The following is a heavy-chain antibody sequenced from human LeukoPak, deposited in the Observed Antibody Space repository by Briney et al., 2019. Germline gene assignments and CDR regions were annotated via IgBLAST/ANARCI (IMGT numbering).Heavy chain of an antibody. V-gene: IGHV3-23*01. CDR1: GFTFSSYA. D-gene: IGHD1-1*01. Sequence: HPGGSLRLSCAASGFTFSSYAMSWVRQAPGKGLEWVSAISNDGGDTKYADSVKGRFTISRDNSRNTLYLQMKSLRVEDTAIYYCGRDWKLDYWGQGSLVTVSS. CDR3: GRDWKLDY. CDR2: ISNDGGDT. J-gene: IGHJ4*02.